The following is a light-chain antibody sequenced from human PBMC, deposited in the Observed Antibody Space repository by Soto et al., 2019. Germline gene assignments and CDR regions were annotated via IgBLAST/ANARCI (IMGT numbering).Light chain of an antibody. J-gene: IGKJ4*01. CDR1: QSVSSSY. Sequence: EIGLPRSPGTLSLAPGERATLSCRASQSVSSSYLAWYQQKPGQAPRLLIYDASNRATGIPARFSGSGSGTDFTLTISSLEPEDFAVYYCQQRSNWALTFGGGTKVDIK. CDR2: DAS. V-gene: IGKV3D-20*02. CDR3: QQRSNWALT.